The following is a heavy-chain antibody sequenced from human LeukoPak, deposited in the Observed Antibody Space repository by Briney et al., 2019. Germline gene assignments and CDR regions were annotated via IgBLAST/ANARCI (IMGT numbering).Heavy chain of an antibody. V-gene: IGHV4-34*01. Sequence: SETLSLTCAVYGGSFSSYYWSWIRQPPGKGLEWIGEINHSGSTNYNPSLKSRVTISVDTSKNQFSLKLSSVTAADTAVYYCARGNIPNYYDSSGYWLDYWGQGTLVTVSS. CDR1: GGSFSSYY. J-gene: IGHJ4*02. D-gene: IGHD3-22*01. CDR2: INHSGST. CDR3: ARGNIPNYYDSSGYWLDY.